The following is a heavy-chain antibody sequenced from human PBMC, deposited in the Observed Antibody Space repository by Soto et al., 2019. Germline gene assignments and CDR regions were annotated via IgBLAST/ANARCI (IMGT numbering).Heavy chain of an antibody. D-gene: IGHD6-13*01. V-gene: IGHV6-1*01. J-gene: IGHJ6*02. CDR3: AREGDSSSWYPTGYYYGMDV. CDR1: GDRVSSNSAA. Sequence: SQTLSLTCAISGDRVSSNSAAWNWIRQSPSRGLEWLGRTYYRSKWYNDYAVSVKSRITINPDTSKNQFSLQLNSVTPEDTAVYYCAREGDSSSWYPTGYYYGMDVWGQGTTVTVSS. CDR2: TYYRSKWYN.